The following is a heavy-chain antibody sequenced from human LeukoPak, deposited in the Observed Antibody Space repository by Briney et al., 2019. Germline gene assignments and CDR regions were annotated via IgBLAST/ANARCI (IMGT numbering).Heavy chain of an antibody. D-gene: IGHD3-10*01. CDR1: GYTFTGYY. V-gene: IGHV1-2*02. J-gene: IGHJ5*02. CDR2: INPNSGGT. Sequence: EASVKVSCKASGYTFTGYYMHWVRQAPGQGLEWMGWINPNSGGTNYAQKFQGRVTITRDTSISTAYMELSRLRSDDTAVYYCANVRGVGNWFDPWGQGTLVTVSS. CDR3: ANVRGVGNWFDP.